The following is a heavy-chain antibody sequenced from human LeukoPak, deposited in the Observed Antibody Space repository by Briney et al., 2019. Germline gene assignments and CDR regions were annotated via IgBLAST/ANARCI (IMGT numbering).Heavy chain of an antibody. V-gene: IGHV3-48*03. D-gene: IGHD6-13*01. CDR3: ASGALIEAGKGYHFDY. J-gene: IGHJ4*02. Sequence: GGSLRLSCAASGFTFSNYEMSWVRQAPGKGLEWLSYISSTATIIYYADSVKGRFTISRDNAKNSLYLQMNSLSAEDTAVYYCASGALIEAGKGYHFDYWGQGTLVTVSS. CDR1: GFTFSNYE. CDR2: ISSTATII.